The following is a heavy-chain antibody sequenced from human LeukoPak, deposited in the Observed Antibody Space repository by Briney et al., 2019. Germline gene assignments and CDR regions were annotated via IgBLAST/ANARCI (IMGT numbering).Heavy chain of an antibody. CDR3: ARADSNIAARRIGFDY. D-gene: IGHD6-6*01. V-gene: IGHV3-21*01. CDR1: GFTFSSYS. Sequence: GGSLRLTCAASGFTFSSYSMNWVRQAPGKGLEWVSSISGSSSYIYYADSVKRRFTISRDNAKNSLYLQMNSLRAGDTALYYCARADSNIAARRIGFDYWGQGTLVTVSS. J-gene: IGHJ4*02. CDR2: ISGSSSYI.